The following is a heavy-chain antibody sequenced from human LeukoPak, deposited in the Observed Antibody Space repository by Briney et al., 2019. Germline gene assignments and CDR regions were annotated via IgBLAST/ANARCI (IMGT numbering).Heavy chain of an antibody. CDR3: ARYKLQRVPRGAFDI. V-gene: IGHV4-38-2*02. Sequence: SETLSLTCTVPGYSISSGYYWGWIRQPPGKGLEWIGSIYHSGSTNYNPSLKSRVTISVDTSKNQFSLKMSSVTAPDTGVYYTARYKLQRVPRGAFDIWGQGTMVSVSS. D-gene: IGHD6-25*01. J-gene: IGHJ3*02. CDR1: GYSISSGYY. CDR2: IYHSGST.